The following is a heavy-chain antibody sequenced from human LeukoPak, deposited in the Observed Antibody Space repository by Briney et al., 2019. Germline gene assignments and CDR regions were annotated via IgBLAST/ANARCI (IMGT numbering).Heavy chain of an antibody. CDR3: ARDIPLYCTNGVCPFSDYYYYMDV. Sequence: PSETLSLTCTVSGGSISSGCYYWSWIRQPAGKGLEWIGRIYTSGSTNYNPSLKSRVTISVDTSKNQFSLKLSSVTAADTAVYYCARDIPLYCTNGVCPFSDYYYYMDVWGKGTTVTVSS. V-gene: IGHV4-61*02. D-gene: IGHD2-8*01. CDR1: GGSISSGCYY. J-gene: IGHJ6*03. CDR2: IYTSGST.